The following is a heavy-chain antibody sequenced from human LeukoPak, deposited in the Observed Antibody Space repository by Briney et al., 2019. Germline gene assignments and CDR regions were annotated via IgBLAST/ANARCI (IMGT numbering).Heavy chain of an antibody. CDR3: ARAIGVVIISYFDY. D-gene: IGHD3-3*01. J-gene: IGHJ4*02. CDR1: GGSFSGYY. Sequence: SETLSLTCAVYGGSFSGYYWSWVRQPPGKRLEWIGEINHSGSTNYNPSLKSRVTISVDTSKNQFSLKLSSVTAADTAVYYCARAIGVVIISYFDYWGQGTLVTVSS. CDR2: INHSGST. V-gene: IGHV4-34*01.